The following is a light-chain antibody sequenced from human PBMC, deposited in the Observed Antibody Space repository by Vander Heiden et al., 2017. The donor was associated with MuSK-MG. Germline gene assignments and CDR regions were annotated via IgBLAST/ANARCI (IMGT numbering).Light chain of an antibody. V-gene: IGKV3-15*01. J-gene: IGKJ1*01. CDR1: QSVSSN. CDR3: QQYNNWPTT. Sequence: EIVMTPSPATLSVSPGERATLSCRASQSVSSNLAWYQQKPGQAPRLLIYGASTRATGIPARFSGSGSGTEFTLTISSLQSEDFAVYYCQQYNNWPTTFGQGTKVEIK. CDR2: GAS.